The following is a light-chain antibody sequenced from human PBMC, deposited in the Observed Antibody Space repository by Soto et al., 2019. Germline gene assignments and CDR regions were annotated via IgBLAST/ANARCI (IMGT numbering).Light chain of an antibody. V-gene: IGKV3-15*01. CDR3: QQYNNWWT. CDR1: QSVSNN. J-gene: IGKJ1*01. CDR2: GAS. Sequence: EIVMTQSPATLSVSPGERATLSCRASQSVSNNLAWYQKKPGQAPRLLIYGASTRATGIPARFSGSGSGTEFTLTISSLQYADFAVYYCQQYNNWWTFGQGTKVEIK.